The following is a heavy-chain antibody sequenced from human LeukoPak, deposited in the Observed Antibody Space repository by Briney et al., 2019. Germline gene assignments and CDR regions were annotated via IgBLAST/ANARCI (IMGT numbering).Heavy chain of an antibody. CDR3: AKEMEVGGLAYFDY. D-gene: IGHD6-19*01. V-gene: IGHV3-23*01. CDR2: VSGSGGST. Sequence: PGGSLRLSCAASGFTFSSYAMSWVRQAPGKGLEWVSSVSGSGGSTYYADSVKGRFTISRDNSKNTLYLQMNSLRAEDTAVYYCAKEMEVGGLAYFDYWGQGILVTVSS. J-gene: IGHJ4*02. CDR1: GFTFSSYA.